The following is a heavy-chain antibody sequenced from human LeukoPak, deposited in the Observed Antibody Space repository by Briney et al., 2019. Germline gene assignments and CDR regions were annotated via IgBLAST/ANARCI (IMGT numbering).Heavy chain of an antibody. CDR1: GFTFSSYA. V-gene: IGHV3-30-3*01. CDR3: TRDGTVVRGLPRRARTFYGMDV. Sequence: PGGSLRLSCAASGFTFSSYAMHWVRQAPGKGLEWVAVISYDGSNKYYADSVEGRFTISRDNSKNTLYLQMNSLRAEDTAAYYCTRDGTVVRGLPRRARTFYGMDVWGQGTTVTVSS. J-gene: IGHJ6*02. D-gene: IGHD3-10*01. CDR2: ISYDGSNK.